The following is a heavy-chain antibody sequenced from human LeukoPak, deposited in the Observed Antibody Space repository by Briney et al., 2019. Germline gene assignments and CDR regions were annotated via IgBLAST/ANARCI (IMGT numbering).Heavy chain of an antibody. J-gene: IGHJ6*03. D-gene: IGHD1-7*01. Sequence: ASVKVSCKASGYTFTSYDINWVRQATGQGLEWVGWMNPNSGNTGYAQKFQGRVTMTRNTSISTAYMELSSLRSEDTAVYYCARGITGTTFYYYYYYMDVWGKGTTVTVSS. CDR3: ARGITGTTFYYYYYYMDV. CDR2: MNPNSGNT. CDR1: GYTFTSYD. V-gene: IGHV1-8*01.